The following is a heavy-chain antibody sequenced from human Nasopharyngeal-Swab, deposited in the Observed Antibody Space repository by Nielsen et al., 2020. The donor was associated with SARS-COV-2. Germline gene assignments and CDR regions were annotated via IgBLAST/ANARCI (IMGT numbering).Heavy chain of an antibody. V-gene: IGHV3-11*04. CDR3: AREVPYSGHDDAFDL. CDR1: GFTFSDYY. CDR2: ITPSGTTV. J-gene: IGHJ3*01. Sequence: GSLRLSCAASGFTFSDYYMSWIRQAPGKGLEWVSYITPSGTTVYYADSVKGRFTISRDNSKNSLYLQMNSLRAEDTAVYYCAREVPYSGHDDAFDLWGQGTMVTVSS. D-gene: IGHD5-12*01.